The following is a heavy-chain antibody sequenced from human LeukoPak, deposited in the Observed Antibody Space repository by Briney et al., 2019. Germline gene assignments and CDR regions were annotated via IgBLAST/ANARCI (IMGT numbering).Heavy chain of an antibody. D-gene: IGHD6-6*01. CDR2: INPNSGGT. Sequence: RASVKVSCKASGYTFTGYYMHWVRQAPGQGLEWMGWINPNSGGTNYAQKFQGRVTMTRDTSISTTYMELSRLRSDDTAVYYCAREGYSSSGGGIDYWGQGTLVTVSS. CDR1: GYTFTGYY. CDR3: AREGYSSSGGGIDY. V-gene: IGHV1-2*02. J-gene: IGHJ4*02.